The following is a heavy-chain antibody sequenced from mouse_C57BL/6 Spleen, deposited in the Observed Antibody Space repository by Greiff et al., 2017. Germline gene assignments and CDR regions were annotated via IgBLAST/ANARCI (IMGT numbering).Heavy chain of an antibody. J-gene: IGHJ3*01. CDR2: INPNNGGT. Sequence: EVQLQQSGPELVKPGASVKISCKASGYTFTDYYMNWVKQSHGKSLEWIGGINPNNGGTSYNEKFKGKATLTVDKSSSTAYMELRSLTSEDSAVYYCAREYYGSRYGFAYWGQGTLVTVSA. V-gene: IGHV1-26*01. CDR1: GYTFTDYY. CDR3: AREYYGSRYGFAY. D-gene: IGHD1-1*01.